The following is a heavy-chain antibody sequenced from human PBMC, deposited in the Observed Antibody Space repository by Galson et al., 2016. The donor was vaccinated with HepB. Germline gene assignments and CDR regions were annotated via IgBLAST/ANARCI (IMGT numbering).Heavy chain of an antibody. CDR3: ARVLFGSGSYWCLDV. CDR1: GFTFRSYT. Sequence: SLRLSCAASGFTFRSYTMKWVRQAPAKGLEWVSYISSHGATIYYAVPVKGRFTLTRDNARNSLSLQMNSLRDEDTAVYFCARVLFGSGSYWCLDVWGQGTTVTVSS. CDR2: ISSHGATI. D-gene: IGHD3-10*01. J-gene: IGHJ6*02. V-gene: IGHV3-48*02.